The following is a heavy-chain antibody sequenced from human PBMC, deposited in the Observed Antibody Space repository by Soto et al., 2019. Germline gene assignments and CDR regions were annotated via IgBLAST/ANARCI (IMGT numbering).Heavy chain of an antibody. J-gene: IGHJ4*02. V-gene: IGHV1-18*04. Sequence: ASVKVSCKASGYTFTSYGISWVRQAPGQGLEWMGWISAYNGNTNYAQKLQGRVTMTTDTSTSTAYMELRSLRSDDTAVYYCARVVEMITFGGVIVIPYFDYWGEGTLVTVSS. CDR1: GYTFTSYG. D-gene: IGHD3-16*02. CDR3: ARVVEMITFGGVIVIPYFDY. CDR2: ISAYNGNT.